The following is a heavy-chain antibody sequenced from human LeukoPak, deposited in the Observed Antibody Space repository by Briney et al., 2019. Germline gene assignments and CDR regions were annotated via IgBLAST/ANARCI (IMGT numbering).Heavy chain of an antibody. V-gene: IGHV3-7*01. Sequence: PGGSLRLSCAASGFTFSSYWMSWVRQAPGKGLEWVANIKQDGSEKYYVDSVKGRFTISRDNAKNSLYLQMNSLRAEVTAVYYCAREGGQLWSMLDYWGQGTLVTVSS. CDR2: IKQDGSEK. CDR3: AREGGQLWSMLDY. CDR1: GFTFSSYW. J-gene: IGHJ4*02. D-gene: IGHD5-18*01.